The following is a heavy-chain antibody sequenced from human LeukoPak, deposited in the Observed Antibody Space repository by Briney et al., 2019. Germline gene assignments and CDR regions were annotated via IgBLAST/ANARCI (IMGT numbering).Heavy chain of an antibody. CDR2: INHSGDT. CDR3: ARASGYYYGDFDY. D-gene: IGHD3-22*01. V-gene: IGHV4-34*01. J-gene: IGHJ4*02. CDR1: VGSFSGYY. Sequence: SETLSLTCAVYVGSFSGYYWTWIRQPPGKGLEWIGEINHSGDTNYDPSLKSRVTISVDTSKNQFSLKLSSVTAADTAVYYCARASGYYYGDFDYWGQGTRVTVSS.